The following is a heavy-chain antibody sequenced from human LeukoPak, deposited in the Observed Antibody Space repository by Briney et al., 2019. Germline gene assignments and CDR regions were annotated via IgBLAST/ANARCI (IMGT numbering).Heavy chain of an antibody. CDR3: ATYRQVLLPFES. V-gene: IGHV3-48*01. CDR2: ISSSSSTI. J-gene: IGHJ4*02. Sequence: PGGSLRLSCAASEFTFSSYSMNWVRQAPGKGLEWVAFISSSSSTIFYADSVKGPFTISRDNAKNSLYLQMNGLRAEDTAIYYCATYRQVLLPFESWGQGTLVTVSS. D-gene: IGHD2-8*02. CDR1: EFTFSSYS.